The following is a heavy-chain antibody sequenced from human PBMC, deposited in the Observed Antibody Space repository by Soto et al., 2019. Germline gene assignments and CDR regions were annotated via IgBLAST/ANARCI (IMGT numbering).Heavy chain of an antibody. J-gene: IGHJ6*02. CDR3: ARQAPGSGNVLGYYYYGMDV. D-gene: IGHD3-10*01. CDR1: GGSFSGYY. Sequence: SETLSLTCAVYGGSFSGYYWSWIRQPPGKGLEWIGEINHSGSTNYNPSLKSRVTISVDTSKNQFSLKLSSVTAADTAVYYCARQAPGSGNVLGYYYYGMDVWGQGTTVTVSS. CDR2: INHSGST. V-gene: IGHV4-34*01.